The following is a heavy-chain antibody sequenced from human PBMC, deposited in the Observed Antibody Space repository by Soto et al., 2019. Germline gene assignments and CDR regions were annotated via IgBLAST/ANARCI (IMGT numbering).Heavy chain of an antibody. CDR2: LANDGTFA. CDR1: GFTFSDSG. Sequence: QVQLVESGGGVVQPGGSLRLSCAASGFTFSDSGMHWVCQSPGEGLEWVAVLANDGTFAYYADSMKGRFTISRDNSKNTLYLEMDSLRPGDTAVYYCARSLGGSSWFPPDQWGQGTLVTVSS. CDR3: ARSLGGSSWFPPDQ. J-gene: IGHJ4*02. V-gene: IGHV3-30*03. D-gene: IGHD3-16*01.